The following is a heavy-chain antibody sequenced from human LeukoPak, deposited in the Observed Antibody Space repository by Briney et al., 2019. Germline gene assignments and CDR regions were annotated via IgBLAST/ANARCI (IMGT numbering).Heavy chain of an antibody. CDR1: GFSFTGSV. CDR3: ARDLKEHKYDILTGYYKTNWFDP. D-gene: IGHD3-9*01. J-gene: IGHJ5*02. Sequence: ASVKVSCKASGFSFTGSVIQWVRQARGQRLEWIGWIVVGSGNTNYAQKFQERVTITRDRSTSTAYMELSSLRSEDTALYYCARDLKEHKYDILTGYYKTNWFDPWGQGTLVTVSS. V-gene: IGHV1-58*02. CDR2: IVVGSGNT.